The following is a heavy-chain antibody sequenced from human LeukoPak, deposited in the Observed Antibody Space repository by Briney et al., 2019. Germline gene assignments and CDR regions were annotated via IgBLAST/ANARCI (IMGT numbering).Heavy chain of an antibody. V-gene: IGHV3-30*03. CDR3: ARDHSLNSVVVPAARNYYYGMDV. CDR2: ISYDGSNK. J-gene: IGHJ6*02. CDR1: GFTFSSYG. D-gene: IGHD2-2*01. Sequence: PSRSLRLSCAASGFTFSSYGMHWVRQAPGKGLEWVAVISYDGSNKYYADSVKGRFTISRDNSKNTLYLQMNSLRAEDTAVYYCARDHSLNSVVVPAARNYYYGMDVWGQGTTVTVSS.